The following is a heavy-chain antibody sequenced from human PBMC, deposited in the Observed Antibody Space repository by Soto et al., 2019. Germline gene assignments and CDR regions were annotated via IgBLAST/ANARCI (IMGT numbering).Heavy chain of an antibody. CDR3: ARHSYCSSICWFDP. D-gene: IGHD2-2*01. V-gene: IGHV4-59*08. CDR1: GGSISSYY. J-gene: IGHJ5*02. Sequence: SETLSLTCTVSGGSISSYYWSWIRQSPGKGLEWIGYTHDSGSTNYNPSLKSRVTMSVDTSKNQFSLKLSSVTAADTAVYYCARHSYCSSICWFDPWGQGTLVT. CDR2: THDSGST.